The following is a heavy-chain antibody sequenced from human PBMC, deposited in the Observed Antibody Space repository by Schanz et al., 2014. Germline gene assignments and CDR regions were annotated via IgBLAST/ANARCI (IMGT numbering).Heavy chain of an antibody. D-gene: IGHD3-9*01. CDR1: GFSFSDHA. CDR2: VRKKEFSDDTE. CDR3: VREGSTTPVAGLRSFGWLGRFDY. Sequence: PGGSLRLSCAASGFSFSDHAMDWVRQAAGKGLEWVCRVRKKEFSDDTEEYAASVRGRFTISRDDSKNVVNLQMNGLKTEDTAMYYCVREGSTTPVAGLRSFGWLGRFDYWGQGALXTVSS. J-gene: IGHJ4*02. V-gene: IGHV3-72*01.